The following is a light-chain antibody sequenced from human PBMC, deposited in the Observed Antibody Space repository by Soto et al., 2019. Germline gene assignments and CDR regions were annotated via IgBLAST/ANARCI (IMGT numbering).Light chain of an antibody. CDR3: QQNSHWPPWT. Sequence: VLTQSPGTLSLSPGESATLSCRASQSVSSSFLAWYQQKVGQAPRLLIYGASNRATGIPARFSGSGSGTDFTLTISNLEPEDFAVYYCQQNSHWPPWTCGQGTKVDIK. V-gene: IGKV3-11*01. CDR2: GAS. CDR1: QSVSSSF. J-gene: IGKJ1*01.